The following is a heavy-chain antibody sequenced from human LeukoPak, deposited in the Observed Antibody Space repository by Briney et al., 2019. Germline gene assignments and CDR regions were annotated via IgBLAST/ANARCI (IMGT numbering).Heavy chain of an antibody. V-gene: IGHV3-23*01. CDR3: AKDTSIGRYCTNGVCSPFDY. Sequence: PGGSLRLSCAASGFTFSSYAMSWVRQAPGKGLEWISAISGSGGSTYDADSVKGRFTISRDNSKNTLHLQMNSLRAEDTAVYYCAKDTSIGRYCTNGVCSPFDYWGQGTLVTVSS. CDR2: ISGSGGST. J-gene: IGHJ4*02. D-gene: IGHD2-8*01. CDR1: GFTFSSYA.